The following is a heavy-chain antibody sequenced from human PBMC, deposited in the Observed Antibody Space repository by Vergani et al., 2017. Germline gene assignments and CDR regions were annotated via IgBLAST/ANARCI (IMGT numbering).Heavy chain of an antibody. J-gene: IGHJ5*02. D-gene: IGHD3-22*01. CDR3: ARLRRGCYYDSSGYSP. V-gene: IGHV4-34*01. Sequence: QVQLQQWGAGLLKPSETLSLTCAVYGGSFSGYYWSWIRQPPGKGLEWIGEINHSGSTNYNPSLKSRVTISVDTSKNQFSLKLSSVTAADTAVYYCARLRRGCYYDSSGYSPWGQGTLVTVSS. CDR2: INHSGST. CDR1: GGSFSGYY.